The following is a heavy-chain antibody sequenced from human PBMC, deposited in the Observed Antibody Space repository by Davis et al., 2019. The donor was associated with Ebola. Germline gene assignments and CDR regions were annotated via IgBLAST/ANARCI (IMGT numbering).Heavy chain of an antibody. V-gene: IGHV4-34*01. CDR2: ISHSGTT. D-gene: IGHD3-3*02. Sequence: SETLSLTCAVYGKSFRGHYWSWIRQPPGKGLEWIGEISHSGTTNYNPSLKSRVTISLDMSKNQFSLKLSSVTAADTAVYYCASDYLHSWGQGTLVTVSS. J-gene: IGHJ5*02. CDR3: ASDYLHS. CDR1: GKSFRGHY.